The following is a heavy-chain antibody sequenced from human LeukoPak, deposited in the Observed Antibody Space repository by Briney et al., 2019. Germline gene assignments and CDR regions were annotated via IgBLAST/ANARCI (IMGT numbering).Heavy chain of an antibody. CDR3: ARLLPYYFAY. Sequence: PSETLSLTCTVSGGSISSNYWSWIRQPPGKGLEWIGYVHYSGSTNYNPSLKSGVIISLDPSKKQLSLKVSSVTAADTAVYYCARLLPYYFAYWGQGILVTVSS. CDR2: VHYSGST. J-gene: IGHJ4*02. V-gene: IGHV4-59*08. CDR1: GGSISSNY.